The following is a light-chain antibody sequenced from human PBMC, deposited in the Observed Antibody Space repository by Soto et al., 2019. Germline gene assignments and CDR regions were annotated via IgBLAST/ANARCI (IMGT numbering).Light chain of an antibody. Sequence: EIVLTPSPGTLPLSPGEGATLSCRASQTVSSTLLAWYQQKSGQAPRLLIFGASTRATGIPDRFRGSGSGTDFTLTINRVEPEDAAVYYCQQYDSSLMWTFGQGTRWIS. CDR3: QQYDSSLMWT. CDR2: GAS. J-gene: IGKJ1*01. V-gene: IGKV3-20*01. CDR1: QTVSSTL.